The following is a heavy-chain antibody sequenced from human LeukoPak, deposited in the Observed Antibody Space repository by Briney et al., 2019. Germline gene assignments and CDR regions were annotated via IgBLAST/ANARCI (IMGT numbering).Heavy chain of an antibody. CDR2: IYHSGST. CDR1: GYSISSGYY. Sequence: PSETLSLTCTVSGYSISSGYYWGWIRQPPGKGLEWIGSIYHSGSTYYNPSLKSRVTISVDTSKNQFSLKLSSVTAADTAVYYCARSGYPIMGDAFDIWGQGTMVTVSS. J-gene: IGHJ3*02. V-gene: IGHV4-38-2*02. CDR3: ARSGYPIMGDAFDI. D-gene: IGHD3-22*01.